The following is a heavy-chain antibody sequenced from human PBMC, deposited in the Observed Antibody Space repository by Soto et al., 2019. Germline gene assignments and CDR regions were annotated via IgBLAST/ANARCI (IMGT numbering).Heavy chain of an antibody. Sequence: GASAKVSCKASGGTFSSYAISWVRQAPGQGLEWMGGIIPIFGTANYAQKFQGRVTITADESTSTAYMELSSLRSEDTAVYYCAPAFGAAAAFDYWGQGTLVTVSS. D-gene: IGHD6-13*01. CDR1: GGTFSSYA. CDR3: APAFGAAAAFDY. V-gene: IGHV1-69*13. J-gene: IGHJ4*02. CDR2: IIPIFGTA.